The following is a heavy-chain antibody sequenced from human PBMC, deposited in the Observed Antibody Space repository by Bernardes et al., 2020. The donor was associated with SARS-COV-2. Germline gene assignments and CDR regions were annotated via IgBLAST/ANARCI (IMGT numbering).Heavy chain of an antibody. J-gene: IGHJ4*02. Sequence: GGSLRLSCAASGFTFSAYTMSWVRQAPGKGLEWVSTVGISATSTFFAASVKGRFTISRDNSKNTAYLHMNSLKAEDTAVYFCTNGLDNWGQGTLVTVSS. CDR3: TNGLDN. CDR1: GFTFSAYT. V-gene: IGHV3-23*01. CDR2: VGISATST.